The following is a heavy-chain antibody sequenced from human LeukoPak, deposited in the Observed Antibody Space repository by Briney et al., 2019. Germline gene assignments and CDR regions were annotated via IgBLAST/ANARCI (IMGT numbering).Heavy chain of an antibody. Sequence: GGSLRLSCAVSGFTVSSIYMSWVRQAPGKGLEWVSFIYSDGNTYYADSVKGRFTLSRDSSRNTLYLQMNSLRVDDTAVYYCARRAVEWGQGTLVTVSS. CDR1: GFTVSSIY. V-gene: IGHV3-53*01. CDR3: ARRAVE. CDR2: IYSDGNT. J-gene: IGHJ4*02. D-gene: IGHD6-19*01.